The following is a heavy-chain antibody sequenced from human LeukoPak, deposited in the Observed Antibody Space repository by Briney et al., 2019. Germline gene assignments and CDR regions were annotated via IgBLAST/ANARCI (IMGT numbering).Heavy chain of an antibody. D-gene: IGHD3-22*01. Sequence: SETLSLTCTVSGGSISSSSYYWGWIRQPPGKWLEWIGSIYYSGSTYYNPSLKSRVTISVDTSKNQFSLKLSSVTAADTAVYYCARGDYYDSSAPGDYWGQGTLVTVSS. CDR1: GGSISSSSYY. CDR3: ARGDYYDSSAPGDY. CDR2: IYYSGST. V-gene: IGHV4-39*01. J-gene: IGHJ4*02.